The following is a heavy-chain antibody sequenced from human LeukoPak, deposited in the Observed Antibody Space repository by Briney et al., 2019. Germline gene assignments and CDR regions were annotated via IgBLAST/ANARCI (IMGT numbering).Heavy chain of an antibody. V-gene: IGHV3-74*01. CDR1: GFTLSGYW. CDR3: ASIVGGYYPPVDGFDI. Sequence: GGSLRLSCAASGFTLSGYWMHWVRQAPGKGLVWVSRIHSDGISINYADSVKGRFTISRDNAKNTLYLQMNSLRDEDTAMYYCASIVGGYYPPVDGFDIWGQGTMVTVSS. CDR2: IHSDGISI. D-gene: IGHD3-3*01. J-gene: IGHJ3*02.